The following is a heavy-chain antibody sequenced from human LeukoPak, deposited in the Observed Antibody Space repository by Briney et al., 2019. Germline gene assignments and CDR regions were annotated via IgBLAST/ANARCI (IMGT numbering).Heavy chain of an antibody. CDR3: ATWADGSYFDY. CDR2: ISFDGGTT. V-gene: IGHV3-30-3*01. J-gene: IGHJ4*02. CDR1: GFTLSDYA. D-gene: IGHD1-26*01. Sequence: QTGGSLRLSCAASGFTLSDYAVHWVRQAPAKGLEWVAVISFDGGTTYYADSVKGRFTISRDNSKNTLYLQMNSLRAEDTAVYYCATWADGSYFDYWGQGTLVTVSS.